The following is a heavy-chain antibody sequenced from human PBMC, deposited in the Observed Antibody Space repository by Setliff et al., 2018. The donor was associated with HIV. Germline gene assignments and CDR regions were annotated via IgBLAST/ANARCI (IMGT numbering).Heavy chain of an antibody. CDR2: IYPGDSDI. V-gene: IGHV5-51*01. Sequence: GESLKISCKGSGYSFTNYWIGWVRQMPGKGLEWMGIIYPGDSDIQYSPSLQGQVTISADKSTSTAFLQWSSLKASDTAMYHCVRATTVLYMDVWGKGTTVTV. D-gene: IGHD4-17*01. CDR1: GYSFTNYW. J-gene: IGHJ6*03. CDR3: VRATTVLYMDV.